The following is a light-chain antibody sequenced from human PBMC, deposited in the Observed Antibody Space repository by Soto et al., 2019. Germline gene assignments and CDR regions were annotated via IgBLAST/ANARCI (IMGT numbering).Light chain of an antibody. J-gene: IGLJ2*01. V-gene: IGLV7-43*01. CDR1: TGAVTSGYY. Sequence: QAVVTQEPSLTVSPGGTVTLTCATSTGAVTSGYYPNWFQQKPGQAPRALIYSTNNKYSWTPARFSGSLLGGKAALTLSGVQPEDEADYYCLLYYGGQLGVFGGGPQLTVL. CDR3: LLYYGGQLGV. CDR2: STN.